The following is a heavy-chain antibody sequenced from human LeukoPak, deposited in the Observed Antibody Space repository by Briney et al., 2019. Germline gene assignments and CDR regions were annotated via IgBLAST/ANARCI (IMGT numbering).Heavy chain of an antibody. J-gene: IGHJ3*02. CDR3: ATRRDYYGSSYDAFDI. V-gene: IGHV3-21*01. Sequence: GGSLRLSCAASGFTFSSYYMAWFRQAPGKGLEWVSSISSSSSYIYYADSVKGRFTISRDNAKNSLYLQMNSLRAEDTAVYYCATRRDYYGSSYDAFDIWGQGTMVTVSS. D-gene: IGHD3-10*01. CDR1: GFTFSSYY. CDR2: ISSSSSYI.